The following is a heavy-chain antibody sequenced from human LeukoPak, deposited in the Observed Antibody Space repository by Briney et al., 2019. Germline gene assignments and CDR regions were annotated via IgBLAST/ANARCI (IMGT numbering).Heavy chain of an antibody. CDR3: ATFTPNYVFWSGYYRGGFWAFDI. CDR2: IDPEDGET. J-gene: IGHJ3*02. D-gene: IGHD3-3*01. Sequence: ASVKVSCKVSGYTLTELSMHWVRQAPGKGLEWMGGIDPEDGETIYAQKFQGRVTMTEDTSTDTAYMELSRLRSDDTAGYYCATFTPNYVFWSGYYRGGFWAFDIWGQGTMVTVSS. V-gene: IGHV1-24*01. CDR1: GYTLTELS.